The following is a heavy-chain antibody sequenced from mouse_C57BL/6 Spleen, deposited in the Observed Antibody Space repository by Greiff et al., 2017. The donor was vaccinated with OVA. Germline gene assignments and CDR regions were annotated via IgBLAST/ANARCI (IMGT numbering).Heavy chain of an antibody. CDR3: ARTYYSNYEGYFDY. Sequence: QVQLQQPGTELVKPGASVKLSCKASGYTFTSYWMHWVKQRPGQGLEWIGNINPSNGGTKSNEKFKNKGPLSVDKSSSTAYMQLSSLTSEDSAVYYCARTYYSNYEGYFDYWGQGTTLTVSS. D-gene: IGHD2-5*01. CDR2: INPSNGGT. J-gene: IGHJ2*01. V-gene: IGHV1-53*01. CDR1: GYTFTSYW.